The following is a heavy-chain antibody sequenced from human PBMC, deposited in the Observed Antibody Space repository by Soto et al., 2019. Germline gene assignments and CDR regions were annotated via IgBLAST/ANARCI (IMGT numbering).Heavy chain of an antibody. Sequence: GGSLRLSCAASGFTVSSNYMSWVRQAPGKGLEWVSVIYSGGSTYYADSVKGRFTISRDNSKNTLYLQMNSLRTEDTAVYYCARGLYYDFWSGYTGGGYFDYWGQGTLVTVSS. V-gene: IGHV3-66*01. J-gene: IGHJ4*02. CDR3: ARGLYYDFWSGYTGGGYFDY. CDR2: IYSGGST. CDR1: GFTVSSNY. D-gene: IGHD3-3*01.